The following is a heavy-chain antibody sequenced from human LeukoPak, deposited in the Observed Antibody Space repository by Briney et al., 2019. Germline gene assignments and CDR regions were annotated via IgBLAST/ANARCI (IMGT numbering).Heavy chain of an antibody. CDR1: GGTFSSYA. CDR3: AKDHAYYGDYGESGHY. D-gene: IGHD4-17*01. J-gene: IGHJ4*02. Sequence: SVKVSCKASGGTFSSYAISWVRQAPGQGLEWMGRIIPIFGTANYAQKFQGRVTITTDESTSTAYMELSSLRSEDTAVYYCAKDHAYYGDYGESGHYWGQGTLVTVSS. V-gene: IGHV1-69*05. CDR2: IIPIFGTA.